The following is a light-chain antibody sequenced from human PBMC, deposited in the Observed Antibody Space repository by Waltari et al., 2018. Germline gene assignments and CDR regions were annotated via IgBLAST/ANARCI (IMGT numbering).Light chain of an antibody. CDR1: SFNIGTNS. CDR3: GTWDSSLNIGV. Sequence: QSVLTQPPSVSAAPGQQVTISCSGTSFNIGTNSVSRYQQLPGTAPKLLIYDNNKRHSGIPDRFSGSKSGTSATLGITGLQTEDEADYYCGTWDSSLNIGVFGGGTKVTVL. CDR2: DNN. J-gene: IGLJ3*02. V-gene: IGLV1-51*01.